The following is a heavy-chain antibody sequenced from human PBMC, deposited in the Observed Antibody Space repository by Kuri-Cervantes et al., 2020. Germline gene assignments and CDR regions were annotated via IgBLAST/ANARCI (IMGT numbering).Heavy chain of an antibody. V-gene: IGHV4-4*07. CDR1: GGSISSYY. J-gene: IGHJ4*02. D-gene: IGHD2-15*01. CDR2: IYTSGST. CDR3: ARVGLYCSGGSCFYYFDY. Sequence: SETLSLTCTVSGGSISSYYWSWIRQPAGKGLEWIGRIYTSGSTNYNPSLKSRVTISVDKSKNQFSLKLSSVTAADTAVYYCARVGLYCSGGSCFYYFDYWGQGTLVTVSS.